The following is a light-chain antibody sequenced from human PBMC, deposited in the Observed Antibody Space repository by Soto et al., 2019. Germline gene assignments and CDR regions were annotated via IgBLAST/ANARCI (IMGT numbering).Light chain of an antibody. CDR2: GAS. CDR3: QQYNDWTPLT. CDR1: QSVSSN. V-gene: IGKV3-15*01. Sequence: EIVMTQSPVTLSVSPGERATLSCRASQSVSSNLAWYQQKPGQAPRLLIYGASTRATGIPVRFSGSGSGTEFTLTISSLQAEDFAVYYCQQYNDWTPLTFGGGTKVEIK. J-gene: IGKJ4*01.